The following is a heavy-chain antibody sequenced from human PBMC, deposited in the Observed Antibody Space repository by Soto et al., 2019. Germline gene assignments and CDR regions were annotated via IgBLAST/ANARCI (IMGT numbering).Heavy chain of an antibody. V-gene: IGHV3-9*01. CDR1: GFTFDDNA. CDR3: AISQDRGGRTTFIY. J-gene: IGHJ4*02. D-gene: IGHD3-16*01. Sequence: GGSLRLSCAVSGFTFDDNAMHWVRQAPEKGLEWVSGINWKSDIGYADSVKGRFTISRDNAENSLYLQMNSLGAEDTALYYCAISQDRGGRTTFIYWGQGTQVTVSS. CDR2: INWKSDI.